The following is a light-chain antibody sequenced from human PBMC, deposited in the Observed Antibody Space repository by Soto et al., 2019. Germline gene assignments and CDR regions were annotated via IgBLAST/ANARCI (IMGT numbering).Light chain of an antibody. CDR2: EAS. CDR3: QQRYNWPPIT. V-gene: IGKV3-11*01. Sequence: EIVLTQSPATLSLSPGERATLSCRASQSVGTFLAWYQQKPGQAPRLLIYEASNRATGIPARFSASGSGTDFTLTISSLEPEDFAVYYCQQRYNWPPITFGQGTRLEIK. J-gene: IGKJ5*01. CDR1: QSVGTF.